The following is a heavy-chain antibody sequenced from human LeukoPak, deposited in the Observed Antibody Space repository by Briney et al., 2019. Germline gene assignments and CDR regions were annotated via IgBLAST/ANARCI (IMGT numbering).Heavy chain of an antibody. CDR1: GFTFDDYA. CDR2: ISWNSGTI. V-gene: IGHV3-9*01. Sequence: GGSLRLSCAASGFTFDDYAMYWVRQAPGKGLEWVSSISWNSGTIGYADSVKGRFTISRDNAKNSLYLQMNSLRAEDTALYYCAKSAGDAYFDYWGQGTLVTVSS. D-gene: IGHD3-10*01. CDR3: AKSAGDAYFDY. J-gene: IGHJ4*02.